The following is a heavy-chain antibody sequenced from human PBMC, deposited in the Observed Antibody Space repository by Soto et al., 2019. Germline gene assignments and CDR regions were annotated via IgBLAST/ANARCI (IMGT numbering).Heavy chain of an antibody. CDR2: ISDDGTNK. V-gene: IGHV3-30*04. D-gene: IGHD3-9*01. J-gene: IGHJ4*02. Sequence: QVQLVESGGGVVQPGRSLRLSCAASGFTFSSYATHWVRQAPGKGLEWVAVISDDGTNKDYADSVKGRFTISRDKSKSTLDLQMDSLRPEDTAVYYCARDGSYYDVLTEHYFDVWGQGTLVSVSA. CDR1: GFTFSSYA. CDR3: ARDGSYYDVLTEHYFDV.